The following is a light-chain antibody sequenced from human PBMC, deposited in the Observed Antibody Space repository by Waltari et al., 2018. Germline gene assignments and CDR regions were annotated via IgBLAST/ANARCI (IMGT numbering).Light chain of an antibody. CDR2: KAS. V-gene: IGKV1-5*03. CDR3: QQYNSYSLLT. J-gene: IGKJ4*01. CDR1: QSISNC. Sequence: DIQMTQSPYTLSASVGDRVIITCRASQSISNCLAWYQQKPGKAPKLLIYKASSLESGVPSRFSGSGSGTVFTLTISSLQPDDFATYYCQQYNSYSLLTFGGGTKVEIK.